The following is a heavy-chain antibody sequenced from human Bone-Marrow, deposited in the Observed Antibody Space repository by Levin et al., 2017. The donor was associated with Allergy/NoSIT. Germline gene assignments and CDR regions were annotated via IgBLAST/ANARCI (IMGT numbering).Heavy chain of an antibody. D-gene: IGHD5-18*01. CDR3: ARIPDTTSEFDY. V-gene: IGHV4-31*03. CDR1: GGSIRSGGYY. Sequence: SETLSLTCTVSGGSIRSGGYYWSWIRQHPGQGLEWIGYIYDSGSTSYNPSLESRVAISVDTSKNQFYLKLTSLTAADTAVYYCARIPDTTSEFDYWGQGTLVTVSS. J-gene: IGHJ4*02. CDR2: IYDSGST.